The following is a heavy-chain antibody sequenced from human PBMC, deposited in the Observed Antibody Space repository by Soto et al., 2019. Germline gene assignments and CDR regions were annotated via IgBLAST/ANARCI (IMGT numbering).Heavy chain of an antibody. D-gene: IGHD2-8*02. CDR1: GYTFTSYA. J-gene: IGHJ4*02. CDR2: INAGNGNT. Sequence: QVQLVQSGAEEKKPGASVKVSCKASGYTFTSYAIHWVRQPPGQRLEWMGWINAGNGNTKYSQKFQGRVTITRDTSASTAYMELSSLKSEDTAVYYCARGDWWLFDYWGQGTLVTVSS. CDR3: ARGDWWLFDY. V-gene: IGHV1-3*05.